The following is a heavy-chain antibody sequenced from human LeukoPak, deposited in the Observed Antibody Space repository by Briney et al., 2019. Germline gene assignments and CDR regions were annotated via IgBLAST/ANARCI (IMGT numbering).Heavy chain of an antibody. Sequence: ASVKASCKASGYTFTSYYMHWVRQAPGQGLEWMGIINPSGGSTSYAQKFQGRVTMTRDTSTSTVYMELSSLRSEDTAVYYCARLSSGYYFDYWGQGTLVTVSS. V-gene: IGHV1-46*01. CDR2: INPSGGST. J-gene: IGHJ4*02. CDR3: ARLSSGYYFDY. D-gene: IGHD3-22*01. CDR1: GYTFTSYY.